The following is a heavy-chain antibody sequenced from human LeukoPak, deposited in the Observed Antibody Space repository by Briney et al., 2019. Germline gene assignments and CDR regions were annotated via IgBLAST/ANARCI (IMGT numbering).Heavy chain of an antibody. D-gene: IGHD4/OR15-4a*01. V-gene: IGHV3-23*01. CDR3: AKSITKYGRLFYFDY. CDR2: ITGSGSRT. Sequence: GGSLRLSCAVSGFTFSSYAMNWVRQAPGKGLEWVSVITGSGSRTYYADSVKGRFTISREISKNTLYLQMKSLRVEDTAVYYCAKSITKYGRLFYFDYWGQGTLVTVSS. J-gene: IGHJ4*02. CDR1: GFTFSSYA.